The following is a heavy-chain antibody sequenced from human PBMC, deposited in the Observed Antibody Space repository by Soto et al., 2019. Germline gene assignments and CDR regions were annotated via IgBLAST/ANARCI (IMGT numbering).Heavy chain of an antibody. V-gene: IGHV3-53*01. J-gene: IGHJ6*03. CDR2: IYSGGST. CDR1: GFTVSSNY. D-gene: IGHD3-3*01. Sequence: GGPLRLSCAASGFTVSSNYMSWVRQAQGKGLEWVSVIYSGGSTYYADSVKGRCTISRDNSKNTLYLQMNSLRAEDTAVYYCAREQQDYDLWSGYYRQELRTYYYYTDVWGKGTTVTVSS. CDR3: AREQQDYDLWSGYYRQELRTYYYYTDV.